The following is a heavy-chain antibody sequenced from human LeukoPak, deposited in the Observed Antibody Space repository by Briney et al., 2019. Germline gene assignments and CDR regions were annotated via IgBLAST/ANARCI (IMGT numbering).Heavy chain of an antibody. CDR3: AKTNGYYSD. CDR2: ISGSGGTT. J-gene: IGHJ4*02. CDR1: GFTFSSYG. D-gene: IGHD3-22*01. V-gene: IGHV3-23*01. Sequence: PGGSLRLSCAASGFTFSSYGMNWVRQAPGKGLEWVSGISGSGGTTYYADSVKGRFTIYRDNSKNSLSLQVSSLRAEDTAVYYCAKTNGYYSDWGQGTLVTVSS.